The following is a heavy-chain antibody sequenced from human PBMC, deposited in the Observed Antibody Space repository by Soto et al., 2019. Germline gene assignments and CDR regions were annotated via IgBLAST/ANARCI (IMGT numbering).Heavy chain of an antibody. CDR1: GGTFSSYA. V-gene: IGHV1-69*13. CDR3: ARDPDDYGGKRGFDP. CDR2: IIPIFGTA. Sequence: LVKGSCTASGGTFSSYASIWVRQAPGQGLEWMGGIIPIFGTANYAQKFQGRVTITADESTSTAYMELSSLRSEDTAVYYCARDPDDYGGKRGFDPWGQGTLVTVS. J-gene: IGHJ5*02. D-gene: IGHD4-17*01.